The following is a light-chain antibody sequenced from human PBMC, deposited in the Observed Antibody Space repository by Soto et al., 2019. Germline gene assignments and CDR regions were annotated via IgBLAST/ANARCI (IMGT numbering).Light chain of an antibody. CDR1: SSNIGSNY. J-gene: IGLJ1*01. Sequence: QSVLTQPPSVSAAPGQKVTISCSGSSSNIGSNYVSWYQQLPGTAPKLLIYENNKRPSGIPDRFSGSKSGTSATLDITGLKTGDEAVYYCGTWDRSLTAAFGTGTKVTVL. CDR2: ENN. V-gene: IGLV1-51*02. CDR3: GTWDRSLTAA.